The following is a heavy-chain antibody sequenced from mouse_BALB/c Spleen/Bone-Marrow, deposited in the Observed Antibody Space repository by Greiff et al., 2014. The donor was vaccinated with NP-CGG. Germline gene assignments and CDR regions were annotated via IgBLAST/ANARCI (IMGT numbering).Heavy chain of an antibody. CDR1: GNTFTSYD. CDR2: IFPGDSTT. Sequence: QVHVKQSGVELVKPGASVKLSCKASGNTFTSYDINWVRQRPEQGLEWIGWIFPGDSTTKYNEKFKGKATLSTDKSSSTVPMQLSRLTSEDSAVYFCVRSRLRDWYFDVWGAGTTVAISS. CDR3: VRSRLRDWYFDV. J-gene: IGHJ1*01. V-gene: IGHV1S56*01. D-gene: IGHD1-2*01.